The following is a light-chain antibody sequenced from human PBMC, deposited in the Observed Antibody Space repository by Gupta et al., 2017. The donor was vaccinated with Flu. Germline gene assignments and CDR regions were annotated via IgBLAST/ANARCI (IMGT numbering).Light chain of an antibody. Sequence: SSELTQVPSVSVALHQTARISCNGFDIGSKSVNSYQQKSGQAPLLVIYRETNRPSGIPERFSASNSWTTATLTIRRAQVGDEADYSGQVWDGTAVVFATGTKVTVL. CDR3: QVWDGTAVV. CDR1: DIGSKS. CDR2: RET. J-gene: IGLJ1*01. V-gene: IGLV3-9*01.